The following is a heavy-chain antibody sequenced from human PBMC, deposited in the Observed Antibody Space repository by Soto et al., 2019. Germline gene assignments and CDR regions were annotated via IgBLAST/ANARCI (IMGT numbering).Heavy chain of an antibody. CDR1: GFTFSNAW. D-gene: IGHD2-8*01. V-gene: IGHV3-15*01. CDR3: TTDQARSYCTNGVCYRASVYYYYYMDV. Sequence: GGSLRLSCAASGFTFSNAWMSWVRQAPGKGLEWVGRIKSKTDGGTTDSAAPVKGRFTISRDDSKNTLYLQMNSLKTEDTAVYYCTTDQARSYCTNGVCYRASVYYYYYMDVWGKGTTVTVSS. J-gene: IGHJ6*03. CDR2: IKSKTDGGTT.